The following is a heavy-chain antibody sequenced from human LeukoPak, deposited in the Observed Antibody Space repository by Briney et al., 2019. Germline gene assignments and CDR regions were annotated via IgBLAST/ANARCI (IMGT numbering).Heavy chain of an antibody. CDR1: GYTFTSYG. J-gene: IGHJ4*02. CDR2: ISAYNGNT. V-gene: IGHV1-18*01. D-gene: IGHD3-22*01. Sequence: ASVKVSCKASGYTFTSYGISWVRQAPGQGLEWMGWISAYNGNTNYAQKLQGRVTMTTDTSTSTAYMELRSLRSDDTAVYYCARDGSSYYYDSSGLWGDYWGQGTLVTVSS. CDR3: ARDGSSYYYDSSGLWGDY.